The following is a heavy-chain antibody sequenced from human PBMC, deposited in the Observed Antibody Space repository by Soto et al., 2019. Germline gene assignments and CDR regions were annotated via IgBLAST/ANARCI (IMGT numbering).Heavy chain of an antibody. D-gene: IGHD3-10*01. CDR1: GGSISSGGYY. V-gene: IGHV4-31*03. Sequence: PSETLSLTCTVSGGSISSGGYYWSWIRQHPGKGLEWIGYIYYSGSTYYNPSLKSRVTISVDTSKNQFSLKLSSVTAADTAVYYCARLGLLSMVRGLILGYAFDIWGQGTMVTVSS. J-gene: IGHJ3*02. CDR3: ARLGLLSMVRGLILGYAFDI. CDR2: IYYSGST.